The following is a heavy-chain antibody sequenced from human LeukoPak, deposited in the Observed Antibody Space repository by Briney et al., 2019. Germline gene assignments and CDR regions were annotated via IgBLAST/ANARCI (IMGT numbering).Heavy chain of an antibody. Sequence: PSETLSLTCIVSGGSISRSNYYWGWIRQSPGKGLEWIGSIYYSGNTYYNPSLKSRVTISVDTSKNHFSLKLSSVTAADTAVYYCARRHYYDSSGAYQHTDAFDIWGQGTMVTVSS. D-gene: IGHD3-22*01. CDR3: ARRHYYDSSGAYQHTDAFDI. V-gene: IGHV4-39*07. CDR1: GGSISRSNYY. J-gene: IGHJ3*02. CDR2: IYYSGNT.